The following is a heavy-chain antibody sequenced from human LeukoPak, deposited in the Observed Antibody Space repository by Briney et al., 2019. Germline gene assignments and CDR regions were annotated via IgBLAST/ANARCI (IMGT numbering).Heavy chain of an antibody. CDR3: ATSLRYFNWLLQYYFDY. D-gene: IGHD3-9*01. Sequence: GGSLRLSCAASGFTFSSYAMSWVRQAPGKGLEWVSAISGSGGSTYYADSVKGRFTISRDNSKNTLYLQMNSLRAEDTAVYYCATSLRYFNWLLQYYFDYWGQGTLVTVSS. CDR1: GFTFSSYA. J-gene: IGHJ4*02. V-gene: IGHV3-23*01. CDR2: ISGSGGST.